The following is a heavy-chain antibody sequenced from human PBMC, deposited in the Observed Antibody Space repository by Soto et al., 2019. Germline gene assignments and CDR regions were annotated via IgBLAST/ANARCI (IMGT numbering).Heavy chain of an antibody. Sequence: QVQLVQSGAEVKKPGASVQVSCKTSGYTFTSHAISWVRQAPGQGLEWMGWISDYNRDTNYAQNSQGRFTVTIDTTTSPVYLALRSLRTVDTVICCCGRSGGSSDWDGPEDDWGQRTLVTVSA. V-gene: IGHV1-18*01. J-gene: IGHJ4*02. CDR2: ISDYNRDT. CDR3: GRSGGSSDWDGPEDD. CDR1: GYTFTSHA. D-gene: IGHD6-19*01.